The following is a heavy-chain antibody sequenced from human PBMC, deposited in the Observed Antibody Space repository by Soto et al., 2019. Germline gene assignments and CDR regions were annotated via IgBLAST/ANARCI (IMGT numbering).Heavy chain of an antibody. D-gene: IGHD3-16*01. Sequence: SETLSLTCAVYGGSFRGYYWTWIRQPPGKGLEWIGEIDHSGSTNYNPSLKSRVTISVDTSKNQFSLKLASVTAADTAAYYCARVEYTYNYRGLDYWGQGTLVTVSS. CDR3: ARVEYTYNYRGLDY. V-gene: IGHV4-34*01. CDR1: GGSFRGYY. CDR2: IDHSGST. J-gene: IGHJ4*02.